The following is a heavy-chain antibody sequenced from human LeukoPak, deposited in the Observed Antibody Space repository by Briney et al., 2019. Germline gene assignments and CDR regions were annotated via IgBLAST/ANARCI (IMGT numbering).Heavy chain of an antibody. V-gene: IGHV1-69*05. CDR2: IIRIFGTA. J-gene: IGHJ6*03. CDR3: ARAGYSSSWYGDYYMDV. CDR1: GYTFTSYG. D-gene: IGHD6-13*01. Sequence: ASVKVSCKASGYTFTSYGISWVRQAPGQGLEWMGRIIRIFGTANYAQKFQGRVTITTDESTSTAYMELSSLRSEDTAVYYCARAGYSSSWYGDYYMDVWGKGTTVTVSS.